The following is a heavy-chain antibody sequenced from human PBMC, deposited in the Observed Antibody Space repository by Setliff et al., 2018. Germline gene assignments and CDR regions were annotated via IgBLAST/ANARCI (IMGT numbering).Heavy chain of an antibody. CDR2: IGHTGSI. Sequence: ASETLSLTCTVSGYSISSGYIWGWIRQPPGKGLEWVGNIGHTGSINYNPSLKSRLTISRDTSKNQVPLKLNSVTATDTAVYYYARDLGHGGDSDYWGQGIQVTVSS. V-gene: IGHV4-38-2*02. D-gene: IGHD2-21*02. CDR1: GYSISSGYI. CDR3: ARDLGHGGDSDY. J-gene: IGHJ4*02.